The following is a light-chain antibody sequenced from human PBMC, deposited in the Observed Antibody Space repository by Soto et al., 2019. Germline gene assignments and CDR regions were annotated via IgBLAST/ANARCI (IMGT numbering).Light chain of an antibody. CDR3: QQHGATPTWT. V-gene: IGKV3-20*01. CDR2: GAS. J-gene: IGKJ1*01. CDR1: QRVSSRY. Sequence: EIVVTQSPGTLSLSPGERATLSCRASQRVSSRYLAWYQQKPGQAPRLLIYGASSRATGIPDRFSGSGCGTDFTLAIIRLEPEEFAVYYCQQHGATPTWTFGQGTKVEVK.